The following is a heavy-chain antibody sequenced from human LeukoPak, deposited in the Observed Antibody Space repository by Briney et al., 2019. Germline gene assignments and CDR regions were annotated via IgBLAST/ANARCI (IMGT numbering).Heavy chain of an antibody. CDR2: IYYSGST. Sequence: SETLSLTCTVSGGSISSGGYYWSWLRQHPGQGLEWIGYIYYSGSTYYNPSLKSRVTISVDTSKNQFSLKLSSVTAADTAVYYCARGAAAGTIPYYYGMDVWGQGTTVTVSS. CDR1: GGSISSGGYY. J-gene: IGHJ6*02. CDR3: ARGAAAGTIPYYYGMDV. V-gene: IGHV4-31*03. D-gene: IGHD6-13*01.